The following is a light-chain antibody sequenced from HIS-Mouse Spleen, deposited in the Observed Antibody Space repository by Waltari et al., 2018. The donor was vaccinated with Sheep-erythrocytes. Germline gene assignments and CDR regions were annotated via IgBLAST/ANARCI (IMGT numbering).Light chain of an antibody. V-gene: IGLV2-11*01. Sequence: QSALTQPRSVSGSPGQSVTISCTGTSRDFGGYNYVSWYQQHPGKAPKLMIYDVTKRPSVVPDRFSGYKSGNTASLTISGLQAEDEADYYCCSYAGSYNHVFATGTKVTVL. CDR3: CSYAGSYNHV. J-gene: IGLJ1*01. CDR2: DVT. CDR1: SRDFGGYNY.